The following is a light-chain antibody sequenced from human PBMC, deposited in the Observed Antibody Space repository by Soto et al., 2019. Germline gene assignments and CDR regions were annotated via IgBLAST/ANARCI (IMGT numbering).Light chain of an antibody. CDR2: EVN. J-gene: IGLJ1*01. CDR3: SSYAGINNLGV. V-gene: IGLV2-8*01. Sequence: QSALTQPPSASGSPGQSVTISCTGTSSDVGGYKYVSWYQQHPDKAPKIMIFEVNKRPSGVPDRFSGSKSGNTASLTVSGLKAEDEADFYCSSYAGINNLGVFGSGTKLTVL. CDR1: SSDVGGYKY.